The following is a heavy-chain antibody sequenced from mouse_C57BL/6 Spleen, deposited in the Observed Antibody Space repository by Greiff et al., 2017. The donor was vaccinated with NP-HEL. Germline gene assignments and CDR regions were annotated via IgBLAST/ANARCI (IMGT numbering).Heavy chain of an antibody. D-gene: IGHD2-4*01. V-gene: IGHV1-55*01. J-gene: IGHJ3*01. Sequence: VQLQQPGAELVKPGASVKMSCKASGYTFTSYWITWVKQRPGQGLEWIGDIYPGSGSTNYNEKFKSKATLTVDTSSSTAYMQLSSLTSEDSAVYYCARTGYDYDWFAYWGQGSLVTVSA. CDR2: IYPGSGST. CDR3: ARTGYDYDWFAY. CDR1: GYTFTSYW.